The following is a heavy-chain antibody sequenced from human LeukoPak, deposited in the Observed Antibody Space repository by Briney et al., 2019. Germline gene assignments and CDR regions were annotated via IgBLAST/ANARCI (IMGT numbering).Heavy chain of an antibody. J-gene: IGHJ4*02. Sequence: QPGGSLRLSCAASGFTFSSYGMHWVRQAPGKGLEWVAVISYDGSNKYYADSVKGRFTISRDNSKNTLYLQMNSLRAEDTAVYYCARIPYDSSSYDYWGQGTLVTVSS. D-gene: IGHD3-22*01. CDR1: GFTFSSYG. V-gene: IGHV3-30*03. CDR3: ARIPYDSSSYDY. CDR2: ISYDGSNK.